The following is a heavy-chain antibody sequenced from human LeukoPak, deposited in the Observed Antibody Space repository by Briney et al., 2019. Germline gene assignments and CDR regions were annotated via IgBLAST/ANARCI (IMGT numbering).Heavy chain of an antibody. CDR2: IKQDGSEK. V-gene: IGHV3-7*01. Sequence: GGSLRLSCAASGFTFSSYWMSWVRQAPGKGLEWVANIKQDGSEKYYVDSVKGRFTISRDNAKNSLYLQMNSLRAEDTAVCYCARERRWLQFGYDAFDIWGQGTMVTVSS. D-gene: IGHD5-24*01. CDR1: GFTFSSYW. J-gene: IGHJ3*02. CDR3: ARERRWLQFGYDAFDI.